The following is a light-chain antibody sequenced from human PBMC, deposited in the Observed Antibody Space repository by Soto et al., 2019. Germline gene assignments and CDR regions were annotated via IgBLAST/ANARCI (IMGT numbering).Light chain of an antibody. V-gene: IGLV2-14*03. CDR3: SSYTSRVSYI. CDR2: DVS. J-gene: IGLJ1*01. Sequence: QSVLTQPASVSGAAGQSVTISCTGTSSDVGGYHYVSWYQQHPDKAPKLMIYDVSNRPSGVSNRFSGSRSGNTASLTISGLQAEDEADYYCSSYTSRVSYIFGTGTKVTVL. CDR1: SSDVGGYHY.